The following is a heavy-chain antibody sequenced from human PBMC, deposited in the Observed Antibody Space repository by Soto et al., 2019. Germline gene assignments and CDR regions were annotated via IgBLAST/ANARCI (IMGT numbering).Heavy chain of an antibody. CDR2: IVVGSGNT. V-gene: IGHV1-58*01. D-gene: IGHD3-22*01. Sequence: SVKVSCKASGFTFTSSALQWVRQARGQRLEWIGWIVVGSGNTNYAQKFQERVTITRDMSTSTAYMELSSLRSEDTAVYYCAAAANYYDSSGYFPDAFDIWGQGTMVTVSS. CDR3: AAAANYYDSSGYFPDAFDI. CDR1: GFTFTSSA. J-gene: IGHJ3*02.